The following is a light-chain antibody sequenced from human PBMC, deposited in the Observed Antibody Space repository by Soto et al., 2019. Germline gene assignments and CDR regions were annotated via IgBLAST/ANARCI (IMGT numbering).Light chain of an antibody. CDR1: ESVNIY. Sequence: EIVLTQSPATLSLSPGESATLSCRASESVNIYISWYQQKPAQAPRLLIYDASNRATGIPTRFSGSGSGTGFSLTISSLEPEDFAVYYCQHRYNWPWTTVGRGTRVELK. V-gene: IGKV3-11*01. J-gene: IGKJ1*01. CDR3: QHRYNWPWTT. CDR2: DAS.